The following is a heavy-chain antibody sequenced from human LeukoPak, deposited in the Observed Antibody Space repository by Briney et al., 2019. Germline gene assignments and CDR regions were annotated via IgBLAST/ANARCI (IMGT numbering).Heavy chain of an antibody. V-gene: IGHV3-7*01. CDR3: ARSGRGVDSFYFYMDV. D-gene: IGHD3-10*01. Sequence: QPGGSLRLSCAASGFTFSQYWMSWVRQAPGKGLEWVANIKHDGSEKQDGSEKNYVDSVKGRFTISRDNAKNSLYLQMNGLRAEDTAVYYCARSGRGVDSFYFYMDVWGKGTTVTVSS. CDR2: IKHDGSEKQDGSEK. CDR1: GFTFSQYW. J-gene: IGHJ6*03.